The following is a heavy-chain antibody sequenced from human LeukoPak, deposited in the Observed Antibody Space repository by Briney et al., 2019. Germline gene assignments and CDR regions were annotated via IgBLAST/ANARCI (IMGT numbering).Heavy chain of an antibody. D-gene: IGHD3-10*01. V-gene: IGHV3-21*01. CDR2: ISNRSSDK. Sequence: GGSLTLSCTASGFTFCSYSMHGVRQAPGRGLEWVSSISNRSSDKYYAVPVKSRVTISRDKAKNSLYLQMNSLRAEDTAVYYCARGCRYYYGSGPNYGMDVWGQGATVTVSS. CDR1: GFTFCSYS. J-gene: IGHJ6*02. CDR3: ARGCRYYYGSGPNYGMDV.